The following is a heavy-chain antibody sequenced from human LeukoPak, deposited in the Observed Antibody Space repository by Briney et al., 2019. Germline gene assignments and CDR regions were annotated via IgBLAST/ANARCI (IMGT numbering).Heavy chain of an antibody. CDR3: AREDRTGPFDI. V-gene: IGHV7-4-1*02. CDR2: INTNTANP. J-gene: IGHJ3*02. CDR1: GGTFSRNG. Sequence: ASVKVSCKASGGTFSRNGITWVRQAPGQGLEWMGWINTNTANPTYAQDFTGRFVFSLDTSVSTAYLQISSLKAEDTAVYYCAREDRTGPFDIWGQGTMVTVSS.